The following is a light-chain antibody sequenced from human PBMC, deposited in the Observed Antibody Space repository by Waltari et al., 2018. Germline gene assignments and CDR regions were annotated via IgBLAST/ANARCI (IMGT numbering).Light chain of an antibody. CDR3: QQTYSSPT. V-gene: IGKV1-39*01. J-gene: IGKJ1*01. CDR1: QSITNF. CDR2: AAS. Sequence: DIQMTQSPSSLSASVGDRVTITCRASQSITNFLNWYQHKPGTAPKLLIYAASSLVSGAPSRFSGRRSGTDFTLTITSLQPEDVGKYYCQQTYSSPTFGQGTKVEI.